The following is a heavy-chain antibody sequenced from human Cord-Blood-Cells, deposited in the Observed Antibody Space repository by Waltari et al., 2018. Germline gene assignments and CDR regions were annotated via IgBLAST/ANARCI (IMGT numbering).Heavy chain of an antibody. J-gene: IGHJ4*02. CDR3: ARDSADYYDSSGYYYRDY. CDR1: GFTFSSYW. D-gene: IGHD3-22*01. CDR2: IKQDGSEK. Sequence: EVQLVESGGGLVQPGGSLRLSCAASGFTFSSYWMRLVPPAPGKGLEWVANIKQDGSEKYYVDSVKGRFTISRDNAKNSLYLQMNSLRAEDTAVYYCARDSADYYDSSGYYYRDYWGQGTLVTVSS. V-gene: IGHV3-7*05.